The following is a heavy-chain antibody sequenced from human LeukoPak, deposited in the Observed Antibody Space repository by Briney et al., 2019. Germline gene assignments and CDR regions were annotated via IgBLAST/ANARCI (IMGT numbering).Heavy chain of an antibody. CDR2: MNPNSGNT. CDR3: ARTGPYGDYRKNAFDI. D-gene: IGHD4-17*01. J-gene: IGHJ3*02. V-gene: IGHV1-8*01. Sequence: ASVKVSCKASGYTFTSYDINWVRQATGQGLEWMGWMNPNSGNTGYAQKFQGRVTMTRNTSISTAYMELSSLRSEDTAVYYCARTGPYGDYRKNAFDIWGQGTMVTVSS. CDR1: GYTFTSYD.